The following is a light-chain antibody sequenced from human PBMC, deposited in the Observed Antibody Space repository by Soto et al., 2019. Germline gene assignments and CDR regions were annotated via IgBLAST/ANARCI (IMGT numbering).Light chain of an antibody. J-gene: IGLJ3*02. Sequence: QSVLTQPPSVSGAPGQRVTIPCTGSSSNIGAGYDVHGYQQLPGTAPKLLIYGNSNRPSGVPDRFSGSKSGTSASLAITGLQAEDEADYYCQSYDSSLSGWVFGGGTKVTVL. CDR3: QSYDSSLSGWV. V-gene: IGLV1-40*01. CDR1: SSNIGAGYD. CDR2: GNS.